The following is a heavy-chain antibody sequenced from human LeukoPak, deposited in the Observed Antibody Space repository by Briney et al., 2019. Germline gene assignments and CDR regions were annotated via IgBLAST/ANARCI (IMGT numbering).Heavy chain of an antibody. CDR3: ASISSSWYTPFDY. J-gene: IGHJ4*02. CDR1: GGSMNNYY. V-gene: IGHV4-59*12. Sequence: TSETLSLTCTASGGSMNNYYWSWIRQAPGKGLEWIGYISDSGSTNYNPSLRSRVTISVDTSKNQFSLKLSSVTAADTAVYYCASISSSWYTPFDYWGQGTLVTVSS. D-gene: IGHD6-13*01. CDR2: ISDSGST.